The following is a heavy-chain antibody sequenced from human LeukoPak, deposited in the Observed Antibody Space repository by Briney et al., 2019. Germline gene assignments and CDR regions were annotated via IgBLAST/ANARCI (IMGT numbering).Heavy chain of an antibody. CDR2: ISYDGSNK. J-gene: IGHJ4*02. Sequence: GGALRLSCAASGFTFSSYGMHWVRQAPGKGLEWVAVISYDGSNKYYADSVKGRFTISRDNSKNTLYLRMNSLRAEDMAVNYCAKDMYSGSVGWDYWGQGTLVTVSS. V-gene: IGHV3-30*18. D-gene: IGHD1-26*01. CDR3: AKDMYSGSVGWDY. CDR1: GFTFSSYG.